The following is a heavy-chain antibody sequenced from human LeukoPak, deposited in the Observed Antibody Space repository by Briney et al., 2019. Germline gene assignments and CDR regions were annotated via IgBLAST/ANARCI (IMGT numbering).Heavy chain of an antibody. Sequence: GGPLTLSCAPSGFTFSSYAMSWVRQAPGKGLEWVSAISGSGGSTYYADSVNGRFTISRDNTKNTLYLQMSSLRAEDTAVYDCAKSVPGTYYYYYGMDVWGQGTTVTVSS. CDR2: ISGSGGST. D-gene: IGHD6-19*01. CDR1: GFTFSSYA. J-gene: IGHJ6*02. CDR3: AKSVPGTYYYYYGMDV. V-gene: IGHV3-23*01.